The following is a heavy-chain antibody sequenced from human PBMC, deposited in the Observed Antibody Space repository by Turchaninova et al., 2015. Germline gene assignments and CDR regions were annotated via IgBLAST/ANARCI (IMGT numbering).Heavy chain of an antibody. CDR1: GYSLSSGSN. D-gene: IGHD4-17*01. Sequence: VQLQESGPGLVKPSETLSLPCAVSGYSLSSGSNWGWIRTPPGKGLELIGTMFHSGRTYYSPSLKSRVTISLDTSKNPFSLRLSSVNAADTAVYYCARLHNYGDYDEDYWGQGTLVTVSS. CDR3: ARLHNYGDYDEDY. V-gene: IGHV4-38-2*01. CDR2: MFHSGRT. J-gene: IGHJ4*02.